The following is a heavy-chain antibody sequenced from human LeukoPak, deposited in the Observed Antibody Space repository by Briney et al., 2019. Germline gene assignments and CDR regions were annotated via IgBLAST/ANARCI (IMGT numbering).Heavy chain of an antibody. Sequence: PGGSLRLSCAASGFTISSYAMHWVRQAPGKGLEWVAVISYDGSNKYYADSVRGRFTISRDNSKNTLYLQMNSLRAEDTAVYYCASGPNYWGQGTLVTVSS. J-gene: IGHJ4*02. CDR3: ASGPNY. CDR1: GFTISSYA. V-gene: IGHV3-30*04. CDR2: ISYDGSNK.